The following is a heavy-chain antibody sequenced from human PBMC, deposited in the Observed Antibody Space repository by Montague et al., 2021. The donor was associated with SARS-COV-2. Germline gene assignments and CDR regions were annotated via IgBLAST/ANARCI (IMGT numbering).Heavy chain of an antibody. CDR3: ARRGLGYCSGGSCPNAFDI. CDR1: GGSISSSSYY. V-gene: IGHV4-61*05. J-gene: IGHJ3*02. Sequence: SETLSLTCTVSGGSISSSSYYWGWIRQPPGKGLEWIGYIYYSGSTNYKPRLESRVTISADTSKNQFSLKLSSVTAADTAVYYCARRGLGYCSGGSCPNAFDIWGQGTMVTVSS. CDR2: IYYSGST. D-gene: IGHD2-15*01.